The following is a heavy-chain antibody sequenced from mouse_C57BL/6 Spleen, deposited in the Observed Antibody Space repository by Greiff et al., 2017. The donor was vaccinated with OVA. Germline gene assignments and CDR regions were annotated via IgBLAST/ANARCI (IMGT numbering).Heavy chain of an antibody. D-gene: IGHD1-1*01. J-gene: IGHJ2*01. V-gene: IGHV1-53*01. Sequence: QVQLKESGTELVKPGASVKLSCKASGYTFTSYWMHWVKQRPGQGLEWIGNINPSNGGTNYNEKFKSKATLTVDKSSSTAYMQLSSLTSEDSAVYYCARGAYYYGSSPYFDYWGQGTTLTVSS. CDR2: INPSNGGT. CDR1: GYTFTSYW. CDR3: ARGAYYYGSSPYFDY.